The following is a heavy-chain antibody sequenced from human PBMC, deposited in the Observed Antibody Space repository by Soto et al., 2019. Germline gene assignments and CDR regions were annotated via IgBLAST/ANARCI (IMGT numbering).Heavy chain of an antibody. CDR2: IIPILGIA. J-gene: IGHJ2*01. Sequence: SVKVSCKASGGTFSSYTISWVRQAPGQGLEWMGRIIPILGIANYAQKFQGRVTITADKSTSTAYMELSSLRSEDTAVYYCARVGYYYGSGSYYIPFDLWGRGTLVTVSS. D-gene: IGHD3-10*01. V-gene: IGHV1-69*02. CDR1: GGTFSSYT. CDR3: ARVGYYYGSGSYYIPFDL.